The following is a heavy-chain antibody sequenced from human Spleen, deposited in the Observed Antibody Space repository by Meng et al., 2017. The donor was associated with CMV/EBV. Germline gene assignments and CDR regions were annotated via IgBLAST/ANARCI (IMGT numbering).Heavy chain of an antibody. D-gene: IGHD3-10*01. CDR1: EFTFSNYA. CDR3: ARVRFGDMDV. Sequence: GGSLRLSCAASEFTFSNYAMRWVRQAPGKGLEWVSPISGSGGSTYYADSVKGRFTISRDNAKNTVYLQMNSLRVEDTAVYYCARVRFGDMDVWGQGTAVTVSS. CDR2: ISGSGGST. V-gene: IGHV3-23*01. J-gene: IGHJ6*02.